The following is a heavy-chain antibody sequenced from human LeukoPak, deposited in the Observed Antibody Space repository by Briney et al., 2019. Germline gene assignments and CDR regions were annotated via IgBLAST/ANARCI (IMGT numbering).Heavy chain of an antibody. D-gene: IGHD3-10*01. Sequence: PSETLSLTCTVSGGSISNSSSYWGWIRQPPGKGLEWIGSIYYSGSTNYNPSLKSRVTISVDTSKNQFSLKLSSVTAADTAVYYCARVGGFSGFYYYYYMDVWGKGTTVTVSS. V-gene: IGHV4-39*07. CDR2: IYYSGST. CDR3: ARVGGFSGFYYYYYMDV. CDR1: GGSISNSSSY. J-gene: IGHJ6*03.